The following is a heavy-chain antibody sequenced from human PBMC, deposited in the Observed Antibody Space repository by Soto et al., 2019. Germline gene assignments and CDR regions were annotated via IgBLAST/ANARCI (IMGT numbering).Heavy chain of an antibody. CDR3: TTVSPPVAGPDLVLDY. J-gene: IGHJ4*02. V-gene: IGHV3-15*01. CDR1: GFTFSNAW. Sequence: GGSLRLSCAASGFTFSNAWMSWVRQAPGKGLEWVGRIKSKTDGGTTDYAAPVKGRFTISRDDSKNTLYLQMNSLKTEDTAVYYWTTVSPPVAGPDLVLDYWGQGTLVTVSS. D-gene: IGHD6-19*01. CDR2: IKSKTDGGTT.